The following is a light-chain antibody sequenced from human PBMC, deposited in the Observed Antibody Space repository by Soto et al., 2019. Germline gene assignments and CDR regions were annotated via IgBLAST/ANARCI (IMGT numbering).Light chain of an antibody. CDR3: QQYESYWT. J-gene: IGKJ1*01. V-gene: IGKV1-5*01. Sequence: DIQRTPSPSTMSASVGDSVTITCRASQSISSWLAWYQQKPGQAPRLLIYDVSSLQSGVPSRFSGSGSATEFTPTIRRLQPDDFATYYCQQYESYWTFGQGTKVDI. CDR2: DVS. CDR1: QSISSW.